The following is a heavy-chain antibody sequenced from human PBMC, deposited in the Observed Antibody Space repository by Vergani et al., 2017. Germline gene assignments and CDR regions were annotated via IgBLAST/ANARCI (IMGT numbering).Heavy chain of an antibody. CDR2: INPSGGST. CDR3: XRAGYYDFWSGYSTGPYYFDY. V-gene: IGHV1-46*03. CDR1: GYTFTSYY. D-gene: IGHD3-3*01. J-gene: IGHJ4*02. Sequence: QVQLVQSGAEVKKPGASVKVSCKASGYTFTSYYMHWVRQAPGQGLEWMGIINPSGGSTSYAQKVQGRVTMTRDTSTSTVYMELSSLRSEDTAVYYCXRAGYYDFWSGYSTGPYYFDYWGQGTLVTVSS.